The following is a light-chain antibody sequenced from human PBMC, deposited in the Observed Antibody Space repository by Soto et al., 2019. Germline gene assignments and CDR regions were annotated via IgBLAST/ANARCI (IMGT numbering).Light chain of an antibody. CDR3: QQLNTSPHT. V-gene: IGKV1-9*01. Sequence: IQLTQSPSVLSASVGDTVTITCRARQGISSSLAWFQQKPGKAPKLLIYAASTLQSRVPSRFSGSGSGTDFTLTISSLQPADFATYCCQQLNTSPHTFGQGTKLEIK. CDR2: AAS. CDR1: QGISSS. J-gene: IGKJ2*01.